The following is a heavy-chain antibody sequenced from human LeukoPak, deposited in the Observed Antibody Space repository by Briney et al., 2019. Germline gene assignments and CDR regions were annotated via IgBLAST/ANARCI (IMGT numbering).Heavy chain of an antibody. CDR3: AREDYGSRGGMDV. CDR1: GGSISSGDYY. D-gene: IGHD4-17*01. CDR2: IYYSGST. Sequence: SETLSLTCTVSGGSISSGDYYWSWIRQPPGKGLVWIGYIYYSGSTYYNPSLKSRVTISVDTSKNQFSLKLSSVTAADTAVYYCAREDYGSRGGMDVWGQGTTVTVSS. V-gene: IGHV4-30-4*01. J-gene: IGHJ6*02.